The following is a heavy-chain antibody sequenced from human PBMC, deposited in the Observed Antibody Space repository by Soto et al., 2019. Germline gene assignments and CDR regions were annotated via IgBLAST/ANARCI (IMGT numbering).Heavy chain of an antibody. CDR2: ISYDGSNK. J-gene: IGHJ5*02. CDR1: GFTFSSYG. Sequence: GGSLRLSCAASGFTFSSYGMHWVRQAPGKGLEWVAVISYDGSNKYYADSVKGRFTISRDNSKNTLYLQMNSLRAEDTAVYYCAKDPVPLGGGYYPNWFDPWGQGTLVTVS. D-gene: IGHD3-22*01. CDR3: AKDPVPLGGGYYPNWFDP. V-gene: IGHV3-30*18.